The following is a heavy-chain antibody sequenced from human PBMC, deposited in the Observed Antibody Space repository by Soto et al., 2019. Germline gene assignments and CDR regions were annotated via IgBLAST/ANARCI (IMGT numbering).Heavy chain of an antibody. V-gene: IGHV3-49*03. CDR3: TRDQGAWSGYYTDYYYYYMDV. D-gene: IGHD3-3*01. J-gene: IGHJ6*03. CDR1: GFTFGDYA. CDR2: IRSKAYGGTT. Sequence: GGSLRLSCTASGFTFGDYAMSWFRQAPGKGLEWVGFIRSKAYGGTTEYAASVKGRFTISRDDSKSIAYLQMNSLKTEDTAVYYCTRDQGAWSGYYTDYYYYYMDVWGKGTTVTVSS.